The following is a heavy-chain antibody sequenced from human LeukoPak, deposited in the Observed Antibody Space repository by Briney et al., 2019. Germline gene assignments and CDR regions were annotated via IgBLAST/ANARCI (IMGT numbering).Heavy chain of an antibody. CDR2: ISYDGSSK. V-gene: IGHV3-30*18. CDR1: GFTFRSYA. J-gene: IGHJ6*02. Sequence: PGGSLRLSCGASGFTFRSYAMSWVRQAPGKGLEWVALISYDGSSKYYADSMKGRFTISRDNSKNTLFLQMNSLRAEDTAVYYCAKDDSSGWFKGYGMDVWGQGTTVTVSS. D-gene: IGHD6-19*01. CDR3: AKDDSSGWFKGYGMDV.